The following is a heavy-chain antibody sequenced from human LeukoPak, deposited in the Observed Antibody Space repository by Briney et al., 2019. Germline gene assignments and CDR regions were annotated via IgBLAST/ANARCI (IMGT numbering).Heavy chain of an antibody. Sequence: GGSLRLSCAVSGFTFSGFWMSWSRQAPGKGLECVASMNSDGSEGYYADVVKGRFTISRDNAKNSLYLQINSLRAEDTAVYYCAGSSYSSSSSVWGQGTMVTVSS. V-gene: IGHV3-7*03. CDR3: AGSSYSSSSSV. CDR1: GFTFSGFW. D-gene: IGHD6-6*01. J-gene: IGHJ3*01. CDR2: MNSDGSEG.